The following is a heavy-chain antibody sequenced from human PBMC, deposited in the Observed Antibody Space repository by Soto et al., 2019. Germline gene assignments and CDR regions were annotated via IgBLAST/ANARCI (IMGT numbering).Heavy chain of an antibody. CDR1: GYTFTSYY. Sequence: ASVTVSCKASGYTFTSYYMHWVRQAPGKGLEWMGIFNPEDGETSYAQKFQGRVTMTRDTSTNTAYMELSSLRSEDTAVYYCATDKLDGDYVYYWGQGTLVTVSS. CDR3: ATDKLDGDYVYY. J-gene: IGHJ4*02. CDR2: FNPEDGET. D-gene: IGHD4-17*01. V-gene: IGHV1-46*01.